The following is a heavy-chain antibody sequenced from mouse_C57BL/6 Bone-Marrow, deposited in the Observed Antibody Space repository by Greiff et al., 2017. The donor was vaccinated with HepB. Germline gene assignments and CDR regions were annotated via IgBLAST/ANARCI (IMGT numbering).Heavy chain of an antibody. Sequence: DVMLVESGGGLVQPGGSLSLSCAASGFTFTDYYMSWVRQPPGKALEWLGFIRNKANGYTTEYSASVKVRFTISRDTSQSILYLQMNALRAEDSATYYCARYLLRGVPYYAMDYWGQGTSVTVSS. J-gene: IGHJ4*01. CDR3: ARYLLRGVPYYAMDY. CDR2: IRNKANGYTT. V-gene: IGHV7-3*01. CDR1: GFTFTDYY. D-gene: IGHD1-1*01.